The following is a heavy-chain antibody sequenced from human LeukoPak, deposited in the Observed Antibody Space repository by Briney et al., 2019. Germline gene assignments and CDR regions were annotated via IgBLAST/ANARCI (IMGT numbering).Heavy chain of an antibody. V-gene: IGHV6-1*01. J-gene: IGHJ4*02. CDR3: ARDLGNTGWYTFDY. CDR2: TYYRSKWYN. CDR1: GDSVSSNNGA. D-gene: IGHD6-19*01. Sequence: SQALSLTCDFSGDSVSSNNGAWNWIRQSPSRGLEWLGRTYYRSKWYNDYAGSLNGRITISPDTSKNQFSLHLNSVTPEDTAVYYYARDLGNTGWYTFDYWGQGILVTVSS.